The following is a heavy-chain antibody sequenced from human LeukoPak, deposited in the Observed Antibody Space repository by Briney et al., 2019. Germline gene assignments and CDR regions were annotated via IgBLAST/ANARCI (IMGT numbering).Heavy chain of an antibody. CDR2: INPSGRST. Sequence: ASVKVSCKASGYNFISYHMHWVRQAPGQGLEWMSIINPSGRSTSYAQKFQDRVTMTRDTSTSTVYMELSSLKSEDTAVYYCAREDVVLVDAVRYYYYGMDVWGQGTTVTVSS. CDR1: GYNFISYH. J-gene: IGHJ6*02. D-gene: IGHD2-8*01. CDR3: AREDVVLVDAVRYYYYGMDV. V-gene: IGHV1-46*01.